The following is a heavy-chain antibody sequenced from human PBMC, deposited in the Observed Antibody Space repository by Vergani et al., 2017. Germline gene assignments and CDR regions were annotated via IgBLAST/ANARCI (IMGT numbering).Heavy chain of an antibody. V-gene: IGHV4-39*01. J-gene: IGHJ4*02. CDR2: IYYTGTT. Sequence: QLQLQESGPGLVKPSETLSLTCTVSGVSIGSNSYYWGWIRQPPGKGLEWIGTIYYTGTTYYNEAHKSRLTISVDTSKNQFSLKLSSVTAADTAVYYCARSWQQGPFDYWGQGTLVTVSS. CDR3: ARSWQQGPFDY. CDR1: GVSIGSNSYY. D-gene: IGHD6-13*01.